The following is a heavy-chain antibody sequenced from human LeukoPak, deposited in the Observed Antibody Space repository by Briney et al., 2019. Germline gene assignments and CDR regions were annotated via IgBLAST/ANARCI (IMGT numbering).Heavy chain of an antibody. CDR1: GGSISSSSYY. D-gene: IGHD3-10*01. J-gene: IGHJ5*02. CDR2: IYYSGST. Sequence: AETLSLTCTVSGGSISSSSYYWGWIRQPPGKGREWIGSIYYSGSTYDNPALNSRVTISVDTSKNQFSLKLSSVTAADTAVYYCARDRVYGSGRRSQNWFDPWGQGTLVTVSS. V-gene: IGHV4-39*02. CDR3: ARDRVYGSGRRSQNWFDP.